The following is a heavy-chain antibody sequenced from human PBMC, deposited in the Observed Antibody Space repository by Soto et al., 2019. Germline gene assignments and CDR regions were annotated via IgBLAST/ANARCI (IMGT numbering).Heavy chain of an antibody. CDR1: GCTFSSYA. J-gene: IGHJ6*01. D-gene: IGHD3-10*01. V-gene: IGHV1-69*13. CDR2: IIPIFGTA. Sequence: SVKVSCKASGCTFSSYAISWVRQAPGQGLEWMGGIIPIFGTANYAQKFQGRVTITADESTSTAYMELSSLRSEDKAVYYCARGVRGGHHYGMDVWWQGDXVTVSS. CDR3: ARGVRGGHHYGMDV.